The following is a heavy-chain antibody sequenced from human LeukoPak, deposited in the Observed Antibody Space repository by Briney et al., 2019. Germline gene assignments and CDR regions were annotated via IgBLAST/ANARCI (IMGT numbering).Heavy chain of an antibody. V-gene: IGHV3-30*03. J-gene: IGHJ6*02. CDR3: AREVAVSGTENGAFNV. CDR1: GFTFSSYS. Sequence: GGSLRLSCAASGFTFSSYSMSWVRQAPGKGLEWVAVISFDGSNKYYADSVKGRLTISRDNSEDTLHLQMNSLRAEDTAVYFCAREVAVSGTENGAFNVWGPGTTVTVSS. D-gene: IGHD6-19*01. CDR2: ISFDGSNK.